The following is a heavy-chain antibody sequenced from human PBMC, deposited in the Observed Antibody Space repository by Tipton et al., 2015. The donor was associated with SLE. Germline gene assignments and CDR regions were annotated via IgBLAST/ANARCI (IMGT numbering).Heavy chain of an antibody. V-gene: IGHV5-51*03. CDR2: IYPGGSDT. D-gene: IGHD1-26*01. CDR3: ARAHSGSSWYFDL. J-gene: IGHJ2*01. CDR1: GYRFTSYW. Sequence: QLVQSGAEVKKPGESLKISCKGSGYRFTSYWIGGGRQMPGKSLEWMGVIYPGGSDTRYSPSFQGQVTISADKSISTAYLQWSSLKASDTAMYYCARAHSGSSWYFDLWGRGTPVTVSS.